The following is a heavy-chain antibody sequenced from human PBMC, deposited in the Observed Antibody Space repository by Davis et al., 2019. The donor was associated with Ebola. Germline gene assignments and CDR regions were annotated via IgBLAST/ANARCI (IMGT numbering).Heavy chain of an antibody. CDR1: GDSISSSTYY. CDR2: INHSGST. V-gene: IGHV4-39*07. J-gene: IGHJ4*02. CDR3: ARDFVY. Sequence: SETLSLTCTVSGDSISSSTYYWGWIRQPPGKGLEWIGEINHSGSTNYNPSLKSRVTISVDTSKNQFSLKLTSVTAADTAVYYCARDFVYWGQGTLVTVSS.